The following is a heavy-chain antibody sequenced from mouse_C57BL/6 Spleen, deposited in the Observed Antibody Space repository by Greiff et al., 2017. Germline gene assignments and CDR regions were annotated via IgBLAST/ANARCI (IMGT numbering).Heavy chain of an antibody. J-gene: IGHJ4*01. D-gene: IGHD1-1*01. CDR2: IYPRDGST. Sequence: VQLQESDAELVKPGASVKISCKVSGYTFTDHTIHWMKQRPEQGLEWIGYIYPRDGSTKYNEKFKGKATLTADKSSSTAYMQLNSLTSEDSAVYFCARNEDPYAGAMDYWGQGTSVTVSS. V-gene: IGHV1-78*01. CDR1: GYTFTDHT. CDR3: ARNEDPYAGAMDY.